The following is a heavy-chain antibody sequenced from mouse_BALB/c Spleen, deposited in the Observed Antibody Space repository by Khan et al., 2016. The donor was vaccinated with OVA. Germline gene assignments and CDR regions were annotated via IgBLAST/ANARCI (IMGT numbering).Heavy chain of an antibody. Sequence: QVQLQQSGAELAKPGASVKMSCKASGYTFTSYWMHWVKQRPGQGLEWIGYINPSTGYTEYNQKFKDKATLTADKSSSPAYMQLSSLTSEESAVXYCGRCGQYEYGSMGDAMDYWGQGTSVTVSS. V-gene: IGHV1-7*01. D-gene: IGHD1-1*01. CDR1: GYTFTSYW. CDR3: GRCGQYEYGSMGDAMDY. J-gene: IGHJ4*01. CDR2: INPSTGYT.